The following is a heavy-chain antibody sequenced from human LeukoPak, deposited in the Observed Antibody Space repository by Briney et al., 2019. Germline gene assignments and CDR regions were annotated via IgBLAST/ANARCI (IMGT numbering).Heavy chain of an antibody. D-gene: IGHD3-3*01. CDR3: ARDLNDFWSGYPNWFDP. V-gene: IGHV3-21*01. Sequence: GGSLRRSCAASGFTFSSYSMNWVRQAPGKGLEWVSSISSSSSYIYYADSVKGRFTISRDNAKNSLYLQMNSLRAEDTAVYYCARDLNDFWSGYPNWFDPWGQGTLVTVSS. CDR1: GFTFSSYS. J-gene: IGHJ5*02. CDR2: ISSSSSYI.